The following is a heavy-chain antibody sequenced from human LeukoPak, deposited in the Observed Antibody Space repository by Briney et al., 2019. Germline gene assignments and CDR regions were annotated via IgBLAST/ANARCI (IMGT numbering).Heavy chain of an antibody. CDR3: AGAPRRDPYFDY. CDR2: INHSGST. CDR1: GGSFSGYY. J-gene: IGHJ4*02. V-gene: IGHV4-34*01. Sequence: SETLSLTCAVYGGSFSGYYWSWIRQPPGKGLEWIGEINHSGSTNYNPSLKSRVTISVDTSKNQFSLKLSSVTAADTAVYYCAGAPRRDPYFDYWGQGTLVTVSS.